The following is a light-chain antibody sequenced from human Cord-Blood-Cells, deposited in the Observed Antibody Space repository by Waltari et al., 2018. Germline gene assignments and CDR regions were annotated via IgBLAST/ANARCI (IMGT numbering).Light chain of an antibody. CDR1: QSISSY. CDR3: RQSYSTPLT. CDR2: AAS. J-gene: IGKJ4*01. V-gene: IGKV1-39*01. Sequence: IQMIQSPSSFAASVGDRVTITGRASQSISSYLNWYQQKPGNAPPLLIYAASSLQRGVPSRFSGSGSATDFTLTISSLQPEDFSAYYCRQSYSTPLTFGGGTKVEIK.